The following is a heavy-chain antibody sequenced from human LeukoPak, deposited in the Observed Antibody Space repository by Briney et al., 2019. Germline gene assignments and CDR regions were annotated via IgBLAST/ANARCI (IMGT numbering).Heavy chain of an antibody. CDR1: GFTFSSYA. Sequence: PGGSLRLSCAASGFTFSSYAMHWVRQAPGKGLEWVAVISYDGSNKYYADSVKGRFTISRDNSKNTLYLQMNSLRAEDTAVYYCARSNPPFDIVVVPAAIPRWFDPWGQGTLVTVSS. V-gene: IGHV3-30-3*01. D-gene: IGHD2-2*02. J-gene: IGHJ5*02. CDR2: ISYDGSNK. CDR3: ARSNPPFDIVVVPAAIPRWFDP.